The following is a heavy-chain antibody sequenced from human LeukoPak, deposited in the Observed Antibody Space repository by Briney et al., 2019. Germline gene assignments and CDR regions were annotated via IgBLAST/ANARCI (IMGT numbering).Heavy chain of an antibody. CDR3: AGGRSGYDSVSIDY. D-gene: IGHD5-12*01. Sequence: SETLSLTCTVSGGSISSGSDYWGWIRQPAGKGLEWIVRMYTRGSTNYTPSLKSRLSISVDTSKNQFSVKLSSVTAADTAVYYCAGGRSGYDSVSIDYWGQGTLVTVSS. J-gene: IGHJ4*02. CDR2: MYTRGST. V-gene: IGHV4-61*02. CDR1: GGSISSGSDY.